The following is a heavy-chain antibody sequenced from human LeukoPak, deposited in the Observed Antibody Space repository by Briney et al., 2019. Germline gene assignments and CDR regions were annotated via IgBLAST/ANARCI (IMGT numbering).Heavy chain of an antibody. J-gene: IGHJ6*03. Sequence: GASVKVSCKASGYTFTDYYMHWVRQAPGQGLEWMGWINPNSGGTNYAQKFQGRVTMTRDTSISTAYMELSRLRSDDTAVYYCARDPWVDTPFYMDVWGKGTTVTVSS. CDR2: INPNSGGT. D-gene: IGHD5-18*01. CDR3: ARDPWVDTPFYMDV. CDR1: GYTFTDYY. V-gene: IGHV1-2*02.